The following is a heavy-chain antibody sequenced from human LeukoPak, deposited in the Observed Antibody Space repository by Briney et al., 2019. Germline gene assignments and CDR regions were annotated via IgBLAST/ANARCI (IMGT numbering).Heavy chain of an antibody. CDR3: ARAGAIVGRFDY. J-gene: IGHJ4*02. D-gene: IGHD1-26*01. V-gene: IGHV1-46*01. Sequence: ASVKVSCQAAGYTFSSYYMHWVRQAPGQGLEWMGIINPSGGSTNYAQKFQGRVTMTRDTSTSTVYMELSSLRSEDTAVYYCARAGAIVGRFDYWGQGTLVTDSS. CDR2: INPSGGST. CDR1: GYTFSSYY.